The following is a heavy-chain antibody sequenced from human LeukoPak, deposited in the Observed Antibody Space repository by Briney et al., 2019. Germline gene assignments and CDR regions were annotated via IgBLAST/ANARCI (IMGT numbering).Heavy chain of an antibody. V-gene: IGHV3-9*01. CDR3: AKEGYQLLDY. J-gene: IGHJ4*02. D-gene: IGHD2-2*01. Sequence: GGSLRLSCAASGFTFDDYAMRWVRQAPGKGLEWVSGISWNSGSIGYADSVKGRFTISRDNAKNSLCLQMNSLRAEDTALYYCAKEGYQLLDYWGQGTLVTVSS. CDR2: ISWNSGSI. CDR1: GFTFDDYA.